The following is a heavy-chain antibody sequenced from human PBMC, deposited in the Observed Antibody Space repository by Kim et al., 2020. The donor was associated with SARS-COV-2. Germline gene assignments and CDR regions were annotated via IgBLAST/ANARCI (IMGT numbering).Heavy chain of an antibody. Sequence: ASVKVSCKASGYTFTRYTMNWVRQAPGQGLEWMGWINTNTGNPTYAQGFTGRFVFSLDTSVSTAYLQISSLKTEDTAVYYCAREWSDAFDIWGQGTMVTVSS. CDR3: AREWSDAFDI. J-gene: IGHJ3*02. CDR2: INTNTGNP. D-gene: IGHD2-15*01. V-gene: IGHV7-4-1*02. CDR1: GYTFTRYT.